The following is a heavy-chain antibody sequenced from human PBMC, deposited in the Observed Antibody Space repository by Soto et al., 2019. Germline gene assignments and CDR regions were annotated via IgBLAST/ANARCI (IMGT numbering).Heavy chain of an antibody. V-gene: IGHV4-34*01. D-gene: IGHD5-18*01. J-gene: IGHJ5*02. CDR2: INHSGST. Sequence: SETLSLTCAVYGGSFSGYYWSWIRQPPGKGLEWIGEINHSGSTNYNPSLKSRVTISVDTSKNQFSLKLSSVTAADTAVYYCARGAIQLWFNWFEPWGQGTLVTSPQ. CDR1: GGSFSGYY. CDR3: ARGAIQLWFNWFEP.